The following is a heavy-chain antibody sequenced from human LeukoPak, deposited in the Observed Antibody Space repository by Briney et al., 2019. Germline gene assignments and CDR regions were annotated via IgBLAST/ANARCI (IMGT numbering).Heavy chain of an antibody. CDR3: ARAGRRWADTTMGNPFDY. V-gene: IGHV3-7*01. D-gene: IGHD5-18*01. CDR1: GFTFSSYW. J-gene: IGHJ4*02. Sequence: GGSLRLSCAASGFTFSSYWTSWVRQAPGKGLEWVANIKQDGSEKYYVDSVKGRFTISRDNAKNSLYLQMNSLRAEDTAVYYCARAGRRWADTTMGNPFDYWGQGTLVTVPS. CDR2: IKQDGSEK.